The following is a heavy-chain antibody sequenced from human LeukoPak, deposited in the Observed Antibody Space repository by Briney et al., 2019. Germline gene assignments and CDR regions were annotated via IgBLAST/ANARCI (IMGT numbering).Heavy chain of an antibody. D-gene: IGHD2-2*01. CDR3: ARKGRYCSSTNCPFDY. CDR1: GYSFTSYW. V-gene: IGHV5-51*01. J-gene: IGHJ4*02. CDR2: IYLGDSDT. Sequence: GESLKISCYGSGYSFTSYWIAWVRQMPGKGLEWMGIIYLGDSDTRYSPSFQGQVTISADKSISIAYLQWSSLKASDTAMYYCARKGRYCSSTNCPFDYWGQGTLVTVSS.